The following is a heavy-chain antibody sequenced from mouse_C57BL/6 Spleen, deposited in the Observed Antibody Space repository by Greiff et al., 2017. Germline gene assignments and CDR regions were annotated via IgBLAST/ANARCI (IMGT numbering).Heavy chain of an antibody. Sequence: EVKLMESGPELVKPGASVKISCKASGYSFTGYYMNWVKQSPEKSLEWIGEINPSTGGTTYNQKFKAKATLTVDKSSSTAYMQLKSLTSEDSAVYYCARILQYYFDYWGQGTTLTVSS. J-gene: IGHJ2*01. CDR3: ARILQYYFDY. D-gene: IGHD2-10*02. CDR2: INPSTGGT. CDR1: GYSFTGYY. V-gene: IGHV1-42*01.